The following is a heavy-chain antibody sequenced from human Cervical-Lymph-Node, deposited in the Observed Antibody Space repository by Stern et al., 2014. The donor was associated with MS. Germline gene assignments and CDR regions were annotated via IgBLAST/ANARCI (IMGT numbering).Heavy chain of an antibody. CDR3: AKDVAHLGYSDY. V-gene: IGHV3-30*18. Sequence: QDQLVQSGGGVVQPGRSLRLSCAASGFTFSSYGMHWVRQAPGKGLEWVAVISYDGSNKYYADSVKGRFTISRDNSKNTLYLQMNSLRAEDTAVYYCAKDVAHLGYSDYWGQGTLVTVSS. D-gene: IGHD3-16*02. CDR1: GFTFSSYG. J-gene: IGHJ4*02. CDR2: ISYDGSNK.